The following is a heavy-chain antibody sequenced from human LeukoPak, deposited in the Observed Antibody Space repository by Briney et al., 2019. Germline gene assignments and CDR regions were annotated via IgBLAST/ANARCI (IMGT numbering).Heavy chain of an antibody. D-gene: IGHD6-6*01. CDR3: ARISSSYDYDY. CDR1: GFTFRSYG. Sequence: PGGSLRLSCAASGFTFRSYGMHWVRQAPGKGLEYVAAISSNGGSTDYANSVKGRFTISRDNSKKTLYLQMGSLRAEDMAVYYCARISSSYDYDYWGQGTLVTVSS. V-gene: IGHV3-64*01. CDR2: ISSNGGST. J-gene: IGHJ4*02.